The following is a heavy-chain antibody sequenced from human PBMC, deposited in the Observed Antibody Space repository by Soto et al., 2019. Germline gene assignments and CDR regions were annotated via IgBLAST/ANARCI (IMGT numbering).Heavy chain of an antibody. Sequence: GSLRLSCEASGFTFNTYSIHLCRHPPFKGLEWLAAIWYDGTQKYYADSVKGRFIISRDNSKKTLYLEMNSLRAEDTAVYYCARAGGTTVTGLWHFDSWGQGTLVTVSS. J-gene: IGHJ4*02. CDR3: ARAGGTTVTGLWHFDS. D-gene: IGHD4-17*01. CDR2: IWYDGTQK. V-gene: IGHV3-33*01. CDR1: GFTFNTYS.